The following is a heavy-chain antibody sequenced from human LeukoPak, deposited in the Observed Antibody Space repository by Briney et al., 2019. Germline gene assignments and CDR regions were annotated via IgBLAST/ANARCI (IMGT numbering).Heavy chain of an antibody. Sequence: GGSLRLSCAASGFTFSSYWMIWFRQAPWKGLEWVANINQDGSVKNYVDSVKGRFTISRDNANNFSYLQMNSLGAEDTAVYYCAKDMHWNVCDYWGRGTLVTVSS. CDR3: AKDMHWNVCDY. V-gene: IGHV3-7*01. CDR2: INQDGSVK. CDR1: GFTFSSYW. J-gene: IGHJ4*02. D-gene: IGHD1-1*01.